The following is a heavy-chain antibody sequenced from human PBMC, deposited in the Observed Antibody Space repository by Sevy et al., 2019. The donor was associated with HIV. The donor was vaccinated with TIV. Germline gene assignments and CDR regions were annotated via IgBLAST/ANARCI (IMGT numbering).Heavy chain of an antibody. Sequence: ASVKVSCKASGYTFTNYGITWVRQAPGQGLEWMGWISRYNTNYAQNLQGRVTMTTNTSTSTDYMELRGLRSDDTAVYYCARAPSGSQGPGQYFQHWGQGTLVTVSS. D-gene: IGHD1-26*01. CDR3: ARAPSGSQGPGQYFQH. J-gene: IGHJ1*01. CDR2: ISRYNT. CDR1: GYTFTNYG. V-gene: IGHV1-18*01.